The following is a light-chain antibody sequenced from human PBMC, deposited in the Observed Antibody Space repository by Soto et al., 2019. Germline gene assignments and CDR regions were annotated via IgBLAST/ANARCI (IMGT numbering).Light chain of an antibody. CDR3: QQYDSSLT. Sequence: EIVLTQSPGTLSLSPGDRATLACRASHSVSSSYLAWYQQKPGQAPRLPIYSTSSRATGIPDRFSGGGSGTDFSLTISRLEPEDFAVYYCQQYDSSLTFGGGTKVDIK. CDR1: HSVSSSY. J-gene: IGKJ4*01. V-gene: IGKV3-20*01. CDR2: STS.